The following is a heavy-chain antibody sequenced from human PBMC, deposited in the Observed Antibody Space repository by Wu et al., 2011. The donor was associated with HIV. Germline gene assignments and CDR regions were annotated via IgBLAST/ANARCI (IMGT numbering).Heavy chain of an antibody. J-gene: IGHJ6*02. CDR3: ARVPPKDYYYGMDV. CDR1: GYTFTSYD. Sequence: VKKPGSSVKVSCKASGYTFTSYDINWVRQATGQGLEWMGWMNPNSGNTGYAQKFQGRVSMTRNTSISTAYMQLSSLGSEDSAVYYCARVPPKDYYYGMDVWGQGTIVIVSS. CDR2: MNPNSGNT. V-gene: IGHV1-8*02.